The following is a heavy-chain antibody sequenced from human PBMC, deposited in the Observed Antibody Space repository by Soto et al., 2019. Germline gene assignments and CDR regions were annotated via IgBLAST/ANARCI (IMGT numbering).Heavy chain of an antibody. CDR2: MSSSGSAI. J-gene: IGHJ6*02. CDR3: ARSPIPGSSRGGPHYYRLDV. V-gene: IGHV3-48*03. D-gene: IGHD1-26*01. Sequence: GESLRLSCAASGFCSVGYETNWFGQTAGKGLEWLSSMSSSGSAIYYADSVDGRFTISTDNAEKSMYLHMSGLRVEDSAVYYCARSPIPGSSRGGPHYYRLDVWGQGTQVTVS. CDR1: GFCSVGYE.